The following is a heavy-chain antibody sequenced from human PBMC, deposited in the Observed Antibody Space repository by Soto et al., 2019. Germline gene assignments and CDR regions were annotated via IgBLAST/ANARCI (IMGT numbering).Heavy chain of an antibody. D-gene: IGHD2-2*01. CDR3: ARGVGTLGYCSSTSCYWWFDP. CDR1: GGTFSSYT. V-gene: IGHV1-69*02. CDR2: IIPILGIA. J-gene: IGHJ5*02. Sequence: ASVKVSCKASGGTFSSYTISWVRQAPGQGLEWMGRIIPILGIANYAQKFQGRVTITADKSTSTAYMELSSLRSEDTAVYYCARGVGTLGYCSSTSCYWWFDPWGQGTLVTVSS.